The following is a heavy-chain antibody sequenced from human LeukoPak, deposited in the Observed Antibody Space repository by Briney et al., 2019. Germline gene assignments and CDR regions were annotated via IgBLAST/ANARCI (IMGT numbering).Heavy chain of an antibody. CDR1: GFTFSQTW. J-gene: IGHJ4*02. CDR3: ARDHYYNQDY. Sequence: GGPLRLSCAASGFTFSQTWMHWVRQAPGKGLVWVAVIKNDATPTYADSAKGRFTISRDNAKNTVYLQMNSLTLEDTAVYYCARDHYYNQDYWGQGTLVTVSS. CDR2: IKNDATP. V-gene: IGHV3-74*01. D-gene: IGHD3-10*01.